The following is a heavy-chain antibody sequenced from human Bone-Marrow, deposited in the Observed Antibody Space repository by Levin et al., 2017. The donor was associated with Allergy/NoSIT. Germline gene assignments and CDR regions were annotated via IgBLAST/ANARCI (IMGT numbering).Heavy chain of an antibody. CDR1: GGSISGYF. V-gene: IGHV4-4*07. Sequence: GSLRLSCTVSGGSISGYFWSWIRQPAGKGLEWIGRIYTSGSTNYNPSLKSRVTMSVDTSRNQFSLKLTSVTAADTAVYFCARERKGGSTLIDYWGQGTLVTVSS. CDR3: ARERKGGSTLIDY. D-gene: IGHD1-26*01. J-gene: IGHJ4*02. CDR2: IYTSGST.